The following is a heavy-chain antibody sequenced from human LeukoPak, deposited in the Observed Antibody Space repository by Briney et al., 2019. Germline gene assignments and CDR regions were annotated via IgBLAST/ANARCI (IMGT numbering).Heavy chain of an antibody. CDR2: INHRGST. Sequence: SETLSLTCTVSGGSISSSGYYWGWIRQPPGKGLEWIGEINHRGSTNYNPSLKSRVTISVDTSKNQFSLELNSVTAADTAVYYCATRGGNYYDSSGYFDYWARGTLVTVSS. CDR3: ATRGGNYYDSSGYFDY. D-gene: IGHD3-22*01. J-gene: IGHJ4*02. CDR1: GGSISSSGYY. V-gene: IGHV4-39*07.